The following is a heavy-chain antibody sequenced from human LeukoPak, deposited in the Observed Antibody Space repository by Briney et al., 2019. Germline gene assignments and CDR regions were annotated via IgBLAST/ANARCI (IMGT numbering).Heavy chain of an antibody. CDR2: ISSSDGAT. J-gene: IGHJ4*02. Sequence: GGSLRLSCAASGFSFNNYAMSWVRRAPGKGLGWVSAISSSDGATFYADSVKGRFTISRDNSKNMLTLQMNNLRVDDSAVYYCAKDVSDGDYRVDYWGQGTLVTVSS. CDR3: AKDVSDGDYRVDY. V-gene: IGHV3-23*01. D-gene: IGHD4-17*01. CDR1: GFSFNNYA.